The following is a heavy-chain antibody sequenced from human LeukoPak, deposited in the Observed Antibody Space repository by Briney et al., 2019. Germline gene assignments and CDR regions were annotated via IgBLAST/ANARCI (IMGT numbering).Heavy chain of an antibody. CDR3: AKDLSPYYYDSSGYYIPHDAFDI. J-gene: IGHJ3*02. V-gene: IGHV3-33*06. CDR2: IWFDGSNK. D-gene: IGHD3-22*01. CDR1: GFTFSSYG. Sequence: GGSLRLSCAASGFTFSSYGMHWVRQAPRKGPEWVAVIWFDGSNKYYTDSVKGRFTISRDNSKNTLYLQMNSLRAEDTAIYYCAKDLSPYYYDSSGYYIPHDAFDIWGRGTMVTVSS.